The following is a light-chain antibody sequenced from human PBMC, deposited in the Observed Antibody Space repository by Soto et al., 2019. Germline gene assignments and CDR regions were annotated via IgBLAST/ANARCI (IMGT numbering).Light chain of an antibody. J-gene: IGKJ4*01. Sequence: DIQMTQSPSSLSASVGDRVTITCRASQSMSNYLNWYQQKPGKAPNLLIYGASNLQSGVPSRFSGRASGTDFNLTVSSLQPEDFATYYCQQSDSALFTFGGGNKVE. CDR3: QQSDSALFT. CDR2: GAS. CDR1: QSMSNY. V-gene: IGKV1-39*01.